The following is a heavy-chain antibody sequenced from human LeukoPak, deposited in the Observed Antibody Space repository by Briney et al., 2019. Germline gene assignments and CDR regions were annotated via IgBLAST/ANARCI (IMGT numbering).Heavy chain of an antibody. J-gene: IGHJ4*02. CDR3: ARDCYSSGWYVDY. CDR1: GFTFSSYG. CDR2: IWYDGSNK. D-gene: IGHD6-19*01. Sequence: GGSLRLSCAASGFTFSSYGMHWVRQAPGKGLEWVAVIWYDGSNKYYADSVKGRFTISRDNSKNTLYLQMNSLRAEDTAVYYCARDCYSSGWYVDYWGQGTLVTVSS. V-gene: IGHV3-33*01.